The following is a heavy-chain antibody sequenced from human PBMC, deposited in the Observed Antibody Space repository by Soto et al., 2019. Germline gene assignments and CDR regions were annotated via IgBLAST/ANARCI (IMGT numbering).Heavy chain of an antibody. CDR1: GDSFSSGGYY. J-gene: IGHJ4*02. CDR3: ARTTTYYDYIWGSYRPKDFDF. CDR2: VFYSGTT. D-gene: IGHD3-16*02. V-gene: IGHV4-31*03. Sequence: QVLQQESGPGLVKPSQTLSLTCTVSGDSFSSGGYYWSWIRQLPGKGLEWIGYVFYSGTTYYSPSLKSRVSISVDTSKNQFSLSLSSVTAADTAVYYCARTTTYYDYIWGSYRPKDFDFWGQGTLVTVSS.